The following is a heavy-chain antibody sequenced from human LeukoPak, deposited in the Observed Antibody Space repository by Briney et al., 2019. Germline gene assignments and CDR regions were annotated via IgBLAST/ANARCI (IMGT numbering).Heavy chain of an antibody. V-gene: IGHV3-64D*06. J-gene: IGHJ4*02. D-gene: IGHD2-15*01. CDR2: ISNNGGNT. Sequence: GGSLRLSCSASGFIFSHYAMHWVRQAPGKGLEYISGISNNGGNTYYADSVKGRVTISRDDSKNTLYLQMSSLRAEDTAVYYCLKDRYDCSGACRDGNYFDYWGQGTLVTVSS. CDR3: LKDRYDCSGACRDGNYFDY. CDR1: GFIFSHYA.